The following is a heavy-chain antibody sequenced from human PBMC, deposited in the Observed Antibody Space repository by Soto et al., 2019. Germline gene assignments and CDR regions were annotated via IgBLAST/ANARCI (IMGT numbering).Heavy chain of an antibody. Sequence: GGSLRLSCAASGFTFSDYYMSWIRQAPGKGLEWVSYISSSSSYTNYADSVKGRFTISRDNAKNSLYLQMNSLRAEDTAVYYCARDCSSTRCYNYYYYYGMDVWGQGTTVIVSS. J-gene: IGHJ6*02. D-gene: IGHD2-2*02. CDR2: ISSSSSYT. CDR1: GFTFSDYY. V-gene: IGHV3-11*06. CDR3: ARDCSSTRCYNYYYYYGMDV.